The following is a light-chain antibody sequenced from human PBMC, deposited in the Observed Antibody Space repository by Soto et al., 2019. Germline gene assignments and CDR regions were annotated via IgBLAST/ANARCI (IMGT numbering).Light chain of an antibody. CDR2: DAS. CDR1: QSVGSF. Sequence: EIVLTQSPATLSLSPGERATLSCRASQSVGSFLAWYQQKSGQTPRLLIYDASNRAPGIPARFGGSGSGTDFTLTIGSLEPEDFAVYYCQHRSNWLGTFGPGTKVDIK. CDR3: QHRSNWLGT. V-gene: IGKV3-11*01. J-gene: IGKJ3*01.